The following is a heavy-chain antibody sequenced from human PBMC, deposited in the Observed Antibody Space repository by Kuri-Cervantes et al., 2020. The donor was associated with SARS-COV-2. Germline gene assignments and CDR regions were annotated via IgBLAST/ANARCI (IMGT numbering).Heavy chain of an antibody. Sequence: GGSLRLSCAASGFTFSTYSMTWVRQAPGKGLEWVSSISSSSSQRYYVDSVRGRFTISRDNAKNSLYLQMNSLRAEDTAVYYCATGKTPVRFLEWSNSRGDAFDIWGQGTMVTVSS. CDR1: GFTFSTYS. V-gene: IGHV3-21*01. CDR2: ISSSSSQR. CDR3: ATGKTPVRFLEWSNSRGDAFDI. J-gene: IGHJ3*02. D-gene: IGHD3-3*01.